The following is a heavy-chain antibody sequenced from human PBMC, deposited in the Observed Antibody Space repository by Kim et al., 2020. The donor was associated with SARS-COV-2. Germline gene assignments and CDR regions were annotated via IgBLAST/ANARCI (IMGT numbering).Heavy chain of an antibody. CDR2: SSGYI. D-gene: IGHD1-26*01. J-gene: IGHJ4*02. V-gene: IGHV3-21*01. Sequence: SSGYISYADSVKGRFTISRDNAKNSLYLQMNSLRAEDTAVYYCARDREDYWGQGTLVTVSS. CDR3: ARDREDY.